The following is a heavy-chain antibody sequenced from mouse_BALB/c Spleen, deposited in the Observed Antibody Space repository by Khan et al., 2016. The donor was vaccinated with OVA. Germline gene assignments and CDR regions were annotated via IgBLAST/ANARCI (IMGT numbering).Heavy chain of an antibody. CDR1: GYRFTSYI. V-gene: IGHV1S136*01. CDR3: ARRTTGYAMDY. J-gene: IGHJ4*01. D-gene: IGHD2-14*01. Sequence: VQLKQSGPELVKPGTSVKMSCKASGYRFTSYIIHWVKQRPGQGLEWIGYINPYNGATKYNEKFKGKATLTSDKSSSTAYMQLSSLTSEDSAVYYCARRTTGYAMDYWGQGTSVTVSS. CDR2: INPYNGAT.